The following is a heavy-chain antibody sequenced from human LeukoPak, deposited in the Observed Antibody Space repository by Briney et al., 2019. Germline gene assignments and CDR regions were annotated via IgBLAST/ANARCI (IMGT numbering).Heavy chain of an antibody. CDR2: IWYDGSNK. CDR1: GFTFSSYG. CDR3: AKDASGSYSGFDY. D-gene: IGHD1-26*01. J-gene: IGHJ4*02. V-gene: IGHV3-33*06. Sequence: GRSLRLSCAASGFTFSSYGMHWVRQAPGKGLEWVAVIWYDGSNKYYADSVKGRFTISRDNSKNTLYLQMNSLRAEDTALYYCAKDASGSYSGFDYWGQGTLVTVSS.